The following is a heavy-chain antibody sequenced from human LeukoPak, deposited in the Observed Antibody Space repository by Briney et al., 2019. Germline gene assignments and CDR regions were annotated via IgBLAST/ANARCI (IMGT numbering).Heavy chain of an antibody. CDR1: GFTFSSYA. J-gene: IGHJ4*02. CDR2: ISGSGGST. V-gene: IGHV3-23*01. D-gene: IGHD3-22*01. CDR3: AKGRTMIVVVTFFDY. Sequence: PGGSLRLSCAASGFTFSSYAMSWVRQAPGKGLEWVSAISGSGGSTYYADSVKGRFTISRDNSKNTLSLQMNSLRAEDTAVYYCAKGRTMIVVVTFFDYWGQGTLVTVSS.